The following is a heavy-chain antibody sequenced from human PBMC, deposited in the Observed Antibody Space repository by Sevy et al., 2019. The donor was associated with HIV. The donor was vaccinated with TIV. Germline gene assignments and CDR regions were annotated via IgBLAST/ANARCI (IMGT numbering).Heavy chain of an antibody. V-gene: IGHV7-4-1*02. CDR3: ARDWGYCSGGSCRGATYYYYYGMDV. D-gene: IGHD2-15*01. J-gene: IGHJ6*02. CDR2: INTNTGYP. Sequence: ASVKVSCKASGYTFTSYAMNWVRQAPGQGLEWMGWINTNTGYPTYSQGFTGRFVFSLDTSVSTAYLQISSLKAEDTAVYYCARDWGYCSGGSCRGATYYYYYGMDVWGQWTTVTVSS. CDR1: GYTFTSYA.